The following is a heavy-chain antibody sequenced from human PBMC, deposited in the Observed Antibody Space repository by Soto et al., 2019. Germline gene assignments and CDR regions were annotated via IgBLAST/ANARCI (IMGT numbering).Heavy chain of an antibody. D-gene: IGHD2-8*01. CDR3: ARVKRTSTKYSSQQYYFDY. V-gene: IGHV1-69*06. CDR1: GGTFSSYA. CDR2: IIPIFGTA. J-gene: IGHJ4*02. Sequence: SVKVSCKASGGTFSSYAISWVRQAPGQGLEWMGGIIPIFGTANYAQKFQGRVTITADKSTSTAYMELSSLRSEDTAVYYCARVKRTSTKYSSQQYYFDYWGQGTLVTVSS.